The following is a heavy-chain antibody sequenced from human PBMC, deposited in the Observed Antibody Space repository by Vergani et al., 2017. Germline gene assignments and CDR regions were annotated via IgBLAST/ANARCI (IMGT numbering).Heavy chain of an antibody. J-gene: IGHJ4*02. V-gene: IGHV3-23*01. CDR2: LTGGGGST. Sequence: EVQLLESGGSLKQPGGSVRLSCAASGFTFSTYAMHWVRQAPGKGLEWVSALTGGGGSTYYADSFKGRFIISRDNYRDTLYLQMNCLRPEDTASYYCVKDGGNYENFFDSWGREALVTVSS. D-gene: IGHD1-26*01. CDR3: VKDGGNYENFFDS. CDR1: GFTFSTYA.